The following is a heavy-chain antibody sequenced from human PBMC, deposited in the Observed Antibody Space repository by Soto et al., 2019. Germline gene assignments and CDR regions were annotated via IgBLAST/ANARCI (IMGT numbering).Heavy chain of an antibody. J-gene: IGHJ2*01. D-gene: IGHD3-10*01. CDR2: IWNDGSNK. Sequence: QVQLVESGGGVVQPGRSLRLSCAASGFTFSSYGMHWVRQAPGKGLEWVAVIWNDGSNKYYAGSVKGRFTISRDNSKNTLYLQMSSLRAEDTDVYYCARVGETSYWYFDIWGRGTLVTVSS. V-gene: IGHV3-33*01. CDR1: GFTFSSYG. CDR3: ARVGETSYWYFDI.